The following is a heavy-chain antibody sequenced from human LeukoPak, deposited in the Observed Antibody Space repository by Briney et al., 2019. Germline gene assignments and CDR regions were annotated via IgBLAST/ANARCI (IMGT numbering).Heavy chain of an antibody. CDR3: ARDVIGGHDAFDI. J-gene: IGHJ3*02. D-gene: IGHD4-23*01. CDR2: VNPSGDT. CDR1: GYTFTGYY. V-gene: IGHV1-2*02. Sequence: ASVKVSCKASGYTFTGYYMHWVRQAPGQGLEWMGWVNPSGDTKYAQRFQGRVTMTRDTSISTAYMELSRLTSGDTAVFYCARDVIGGHDAFDIWGQGTMVTVSS.